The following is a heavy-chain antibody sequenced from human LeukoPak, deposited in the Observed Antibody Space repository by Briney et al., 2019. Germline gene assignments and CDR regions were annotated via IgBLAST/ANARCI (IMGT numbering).Heavy chain of an antibody. V-gene: IGHV4-4*07. CDR1: GGSVSNYY. D-gene: IGHD3-16*01. Sequence: SETLSLTCSVSGGSVSNYYWNWIRQPAGKGLEWIGRLHASGSTRYNPSFGTRVTMSADTSKNQLSLKLTSVAAADTALYFCARDQSGSGGHNNDAFDIWGQGTMVTVYS. J-gene: IGHJ3*02. CDR3: ARDQSGSGGHNNDAFDI. CDR2: LHASGST.